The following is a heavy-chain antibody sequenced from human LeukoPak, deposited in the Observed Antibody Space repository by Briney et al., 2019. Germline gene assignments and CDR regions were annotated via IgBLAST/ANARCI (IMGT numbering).Heavy chain of an antibody. V-gene: IGHV4-30-4*01. CDR2: IFYSGST. Sequence: PSETLSLTCSVPGGSTSSGDYYWSWIRQPPGKGLEWIGYIFYSGSTYYNPSLKSRVTILVDTSENQFSLKLSSVTAADTAVYYCGRVGFYASGSYMVDYWGQGTLVTVSS. CDR3: GRVGFYASGSYMVDY. CDR1: GGSTSSGDYY. J-gene: IGHJ4*02. D-gene: IGHD3-10*01.